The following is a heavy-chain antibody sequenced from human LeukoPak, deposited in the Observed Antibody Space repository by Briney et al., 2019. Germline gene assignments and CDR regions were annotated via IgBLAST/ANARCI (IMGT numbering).Heavy chain of an antibody. J-gene: IGHJ4*02. V-gene: IGHV4-59*01. D-gene: IGHD6-13*01. CDR3: ARGVIAAAGVDY. CDR2: IYYSGST. CDR1: GGSISSYD. Sequence: SETLSLTCTVSGGSISSYDWSWIRQPPGKGLEWIGYIYYSGSTNYNPSLKSRVTISVDTSKNQFSLKLSSVTAADTAVYYCARGVIAAAGVDYWGQGTLVTVSS.